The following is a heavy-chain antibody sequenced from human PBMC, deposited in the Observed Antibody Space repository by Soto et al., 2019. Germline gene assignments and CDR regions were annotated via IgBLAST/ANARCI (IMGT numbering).Heavy chain of an antibody. Sequence: SETLSLTCTVSGGSISSSSYYWGWIRQPPGKGLEWIGSIYYSGSTYYNPSLKSRVTISVDTSKNQFSLKLSSVTAADTAMYYCARHPAVGDSYGPYYYYYGMDVWGQGTTVTVSS. D-gene: IGHD5-18*01. V-gene: IGHV4-39*01. CDR3: ARHPAVGDSYGPYYYYYGMDV. CDR2: IYYSGST. J-gene: IGHJ6*02. CDR1: GGSISSSSYY.